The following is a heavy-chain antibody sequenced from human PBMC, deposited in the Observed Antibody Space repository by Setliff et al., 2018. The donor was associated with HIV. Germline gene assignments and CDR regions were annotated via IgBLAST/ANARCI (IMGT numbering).Heavy chain of an antibody. J-gene: IGHJ4*02. V-gene: IGHV4-59*08. D-gene: IGHD5-12*01. CDR2: LYNSGTT. CDR1: GGFISDLY. CDR3: ALWGYNRAGGFDY. Sequence: SETLSLTCAVSGGFISDLYWSWIRQPPGKGLEWIGYLYNSGTTTYSPSVKSRATISLDMSKNQFSLNLTAVTAPDTAVSYCALWGYNRAGGFDYWGQGTQVTVSS.